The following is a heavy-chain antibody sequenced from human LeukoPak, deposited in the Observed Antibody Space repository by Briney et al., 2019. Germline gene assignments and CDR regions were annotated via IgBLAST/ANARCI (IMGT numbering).Heavy chain of an antibody. J-gene: IGHJ4*02. V-gene: IGHV4-34*01. D-gene: IGHD2-2*01. CDR2: INHSGST. Sequence: PSETLSLTCAVYGGSFSGYYWSWIRQPPGKGLEWIGEINHSGSTNYNPALKSRVTISVDTSKNQFSLKLSSVTAADTAAYYCASSSTSCCSFDYWGQGTLVTVSS. CDR3: ASSSTSCCSFDY. CDR1: GGSFSGYY.